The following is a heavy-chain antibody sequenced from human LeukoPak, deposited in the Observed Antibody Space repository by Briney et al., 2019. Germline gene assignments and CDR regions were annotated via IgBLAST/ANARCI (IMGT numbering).Heavy chain of an antibody. V-gene: IGHV1-69*13. CDR2: IIPIFGTT. J-gene: IGHJ4*02. CDR3: ARAPRYSGSYEFDY. D-gene: IGHD1-26*01. Sequence: GASVKVSCKASGGTFSSYAIDWVRQAPGQGLEWMGGIIPIFGTTNYAQKFQGRVTITAVESTSTAYMELSSLRSEDTAVYYCARAPRYSGSYEFDYWGQGTLVTVSS. CDR1: GGTFSSYA.